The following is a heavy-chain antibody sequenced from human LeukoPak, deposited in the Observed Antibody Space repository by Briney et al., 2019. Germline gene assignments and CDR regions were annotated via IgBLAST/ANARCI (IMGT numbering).Heavy chain of an antibody. CDR1: GGSFSGYY. V-gene: IGHV4-34*01. Sequence: RSSETLSLTCAVYGGSFSGYYWSWIRQPPGKGLEWIGEVNHSGSTNYNPSLKSRVTISVDTSKNQFSLKLSSVTATDTAVYYCARDRGPRTGFMVREAYDYWGQGTLVTVSS. CDR3: ARDRGPRTGFMVREAYDY. J-gene: IGHJ4*02. CDR2: VNHSGST. D-gene: IGHD3-10*01.